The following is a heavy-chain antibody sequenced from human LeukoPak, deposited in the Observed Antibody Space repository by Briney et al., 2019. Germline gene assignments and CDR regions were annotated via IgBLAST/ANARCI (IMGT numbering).Heavy chain of an antibody. CDR1: GFTFSSYA. D-gene: IGHD3-22*01. CDR3: AKKWSGDYDSSGINDAFDI. Sequence: GGSLRLSCAASGFTFSSYAMHWVRQAPGKGLEWVAFIRYAGSNKYYADYVKRRFTISRENSKNTLYLQINSLRAEDTSVYYCAKKWSGDYDSSGINDAFDIWGQGTVVSVSS. J-gene: IGHJ3*02. V-gene: IGHV3-30*02. CDR2: IRYAGSNK.